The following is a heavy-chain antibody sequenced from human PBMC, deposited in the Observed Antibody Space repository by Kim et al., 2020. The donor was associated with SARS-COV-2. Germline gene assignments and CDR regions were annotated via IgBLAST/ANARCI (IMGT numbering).Heavy chain of an antibody. Sequence: GSTYYADSVKGRFTISRDNSKNTLYLQMNSLRAEDTAVYYCARGSNHFDYWGQGTLVTVSS. CDR3: ARGSNHFDY. J-gene: IGHJ4*02. CDR2: GST. V-gene: IGHV3-66*01.